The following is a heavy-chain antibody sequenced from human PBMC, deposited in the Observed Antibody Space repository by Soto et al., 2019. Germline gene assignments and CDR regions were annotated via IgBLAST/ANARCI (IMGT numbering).Heavy chain of an antibody. V-gene: IGHV4-34*01. CDR2: INHSGST. CDR3: ARGGFRGYCSGGSCYSRAYYYYGMDV. CDR1: GGSFSGYY. Sequence: SETLSLTCAVYGGSFSGYYWSWIRQPPGKGLEWIGEINHSGSTNYNPSLKSRVTISVDTSKDQFSLKLSSVTAADTAVYYCARGGFRGYCSGGSCYSRAYYYYGMDVWGQGTTVTVSS. D-gene: IGHD2-15*01. J-gene: IGHJ6*02.